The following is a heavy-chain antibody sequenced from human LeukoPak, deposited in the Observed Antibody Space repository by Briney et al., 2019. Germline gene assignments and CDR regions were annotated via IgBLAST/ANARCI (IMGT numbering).Heavy chain of an antibody. CDR3: ARGYCSSTSCNTGDFDY. D-gene: IGHD2-2*02. V-gene: IGHV1-2*02. CDR2: INPNSGGT. J-gene: IGHJ4*02. CDR1: GYTFTGYY. Sequence: GASVTVSCKASGYTFTGYYMHWVRQAPGQGLEWMGWINPNSGGTNYAQKFQGRVTMTRDTSISTAYMELSRLRSDDTAVYYCARGYCSSTSCNTGDFDYWGQGTLVTVSS.